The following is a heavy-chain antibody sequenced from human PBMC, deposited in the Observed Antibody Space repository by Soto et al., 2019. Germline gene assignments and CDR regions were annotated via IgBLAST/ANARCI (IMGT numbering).Heavy chain of an antibody. CDR1: GGSLNTFY. V-gene: IGHV4-59*08. J-gene: IGHJ2*01. Sequence: QVLLQESGPGLVKPSETLSLTCTVSGGSLNTFYWSWIRQSPGKGLEWIGYIHSSGNTIYNPSLKSRVTVSLDTANNQFSLKLTSVSAADTAVYYCARRPGAGGGWYFDLWGRGTLVTVSS. D-gene: IGHD3-16*01. CDR2: IHSSGNT. CDR3: ARRPGAGGGWYFDL.